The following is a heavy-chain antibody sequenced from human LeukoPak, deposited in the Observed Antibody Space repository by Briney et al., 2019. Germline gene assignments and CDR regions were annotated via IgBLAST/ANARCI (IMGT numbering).Heavy chain of an antibody. D-gene: IGHD1-1*01. CDR3: ARGLEVGAGRPLEY. CDR2: IHSTGAT. V-gene: IGHV4-4*07. J-gene: IGHJ4*02. CDR1: GVSINHYY. Sequence: SATLSLTCSVSGVSINHYYWSWIRQPAGKGLEWIGRIHSTGATDYNPSLKSRLTMSVDTSRNEFSVKLNSVTVADTAFYYCARGLEVGAGRPLEYWGQGTLVTVSS.